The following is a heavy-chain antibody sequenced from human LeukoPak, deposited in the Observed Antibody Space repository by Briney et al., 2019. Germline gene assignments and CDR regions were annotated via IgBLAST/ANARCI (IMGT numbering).Heavy chain of an antibody. CDR1: GGSISSGGYS. Sequence: PSETLSLTCAVSGGSISSGGYSWSWIRQPPGKGLEWIGYIYHSGSTYYNPSLKSRVTISVDRSKNQFSLKLSSVTAADTAVYYCARDLDYGEKGFDPWGQGTLVTVSS. V-gene: IGHV4-30-2*01. J-gene: IGHJ5*02. CDR2: IYHSGST. D-gene: IGHD4-17*01. CDR3: ARDLDYGEKGFDP.